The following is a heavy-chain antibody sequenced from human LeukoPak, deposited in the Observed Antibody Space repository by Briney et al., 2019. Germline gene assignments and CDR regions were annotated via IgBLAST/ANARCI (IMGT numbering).Heavy chain of an antibody. D-gene: IGHD6-6*01. CDR1: GGSISTYY. J-gene: IGHJ1*01. V-gene: IGHV4-59*01. Sequence: SETLSLTCTVSGGSISTYYWKWIRQPPGKGLEWIGYIYHSGSTNYNPSLQSRVTISVDTSKNQFSLNLNSVTAADTAVYYCARGGAARLHFQKWGQGTLVTVSS. CDR3: ARGGAARLHFQK. CDR2: IYHSGST.